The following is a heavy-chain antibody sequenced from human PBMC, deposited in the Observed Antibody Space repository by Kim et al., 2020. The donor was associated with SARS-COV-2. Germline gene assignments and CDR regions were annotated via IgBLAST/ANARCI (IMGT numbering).Heavy chain of an antibody. D-gene: IGHD2-15*01. CDR2: IWYDGSNK. CDR1: GFTFSSYG. Sequence: GGSLRLSCAASGFTFSSYGMHWVRQAPGKGLVWVAVIWYDGSNKYYADSVKGRFTISRDNSKNTLYLQMNSLRAEDTAVYYCASRLSTPGYCSGGSCYHDFWYFDLWGRGTLVTVSS. CDR3: ASRLSTPGYCSGGSCYHDFWYFDL. J-gene: IGHJ2*01. V-gene: IGHV3-33*01.